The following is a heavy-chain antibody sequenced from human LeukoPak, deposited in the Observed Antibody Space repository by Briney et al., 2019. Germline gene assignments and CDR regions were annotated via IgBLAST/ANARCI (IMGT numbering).Heavy chain of an antibody. D-gene: IGHD3-22*01. CDR2: IYYSGST. CDR3: ARVTGYMIEDYFDY. V-gene: IGHV4-59*01. J-gene: IGHJ4*02. CDR1: GGSINSYY. Sequence: SETLSLTCTVSGGSINSYYWSWIRQPPGKGLEWIGYIYYSGSTNYNPSLKSRATISVDTSKNQFSLKLSSVTAADTAVYYCARVTGYMIEDYFDYWGQGTLVTVSS.